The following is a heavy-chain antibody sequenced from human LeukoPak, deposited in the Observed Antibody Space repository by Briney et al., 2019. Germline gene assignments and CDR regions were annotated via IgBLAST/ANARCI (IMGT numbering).Heavy chain of an antibody. Sequence: SETLSLTCTVSGGSISSGGYYWSWIRQHPGKGLEWIGYIYYSGSTYYNPSLKSRVTISVDTSKNQFSLKLSSVTAADTAVYYCARGHGYSYGRYYFDYWGQGTLVTVSS. D-gene: IGHD5-18*01. V-gene: IGHV4-31*03. CDR2: IYYSGST. CDR3: ARGHGYSYGRYYFDY. CDR1: GGSISSGGYY. J-gene: IGHJ4*02.